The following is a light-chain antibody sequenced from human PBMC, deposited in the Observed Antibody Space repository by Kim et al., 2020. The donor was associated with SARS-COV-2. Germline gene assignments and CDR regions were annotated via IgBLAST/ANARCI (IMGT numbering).Light chain of an antibody. V-gene: IGKV1-8*01. Sequence: ASTGDRVTITCRASQDISSYLAWYQQQPGKATKHLIYTASTLQSGVPSRFSGSGSGTDFTLTISCLQSEDFATYYCQQYYSYPPTFGQGTKVDIK. CDR1: QDISSY. CDR3: QQYYSYPPT. J-gene: IGKJ1*01. CDR2: TAS.